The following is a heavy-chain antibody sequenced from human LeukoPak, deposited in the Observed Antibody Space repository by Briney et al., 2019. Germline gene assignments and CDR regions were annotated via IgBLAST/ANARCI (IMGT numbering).Heavy chain of an antibody. D-gene: IGHD1-7*01. CDR1: GYSFPSYW. V-gene: IGHV5-10-1*01. CDR3: ARQGFNWNYRDY. Sequence: GESLKISCKASGYSFPSYWISWVRQMPGKGLEYIGRFDPSDSHSNYSPSFQGHVTISVDKSITTAYLQWSSLRASDTAIYYCARQGFNWNYRDYWGQGTLVTVSS. CDR2: FDPSDSHS. J-gene: IGHJ4*02.